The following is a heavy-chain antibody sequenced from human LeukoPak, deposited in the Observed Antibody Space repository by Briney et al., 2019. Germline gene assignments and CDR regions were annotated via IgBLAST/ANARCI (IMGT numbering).Heavy chain of an antibody. CDR2: INHSGST. D-gene: IGHD3-22*01. CDR3: ARGPTRITMIVVVNAFDI. V-gene: IGHV4-34*01. Sequence: SETLSLTCAVYGGSFSGYYWSWIRQPPGKGLEWIGEINHSGSTNYNPSLKSRVTISVDTSKNQFSLKLSSVTAADTAVYYSARGPTRITMIVVVNAFDIWGQGTMVTVSS. J-gene: IGHJ3*02. CDR1: GGSFSGYY.